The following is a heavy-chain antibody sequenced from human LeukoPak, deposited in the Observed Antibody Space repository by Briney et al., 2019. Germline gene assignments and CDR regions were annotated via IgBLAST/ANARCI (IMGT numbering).Heavy chain of an antibody. D-gene: IGHD3-22*01. CDR3: ARVMVEPYYYDSSGYLDAFDI. V-gene: IGHV3-21*01. CDR2: ISSSSSYI. J-gene: IGHJ3*02. Sequence: GGSLRLSCAASGLTFSNYNMNWVRQAPGKGLEWVSSISSSSSYIYYADSVKGRFTISRDNAKNSLYLQMNSLRAEDTAVYYCARVMVEPYYYDSSGYLDAFDIWGQGTMVTVSS. CDR1: GLTFSNYN.